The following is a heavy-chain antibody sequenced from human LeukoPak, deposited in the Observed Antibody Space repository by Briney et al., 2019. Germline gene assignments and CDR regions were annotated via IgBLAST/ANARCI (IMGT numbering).Heavy chain of an antibody. D-gene: IGHD3-9*01. V-gene: IGHV3-21*05. CDR2: ISSSSSYI. Sequence: PGGSLRLSCAASGFTFSSYSMNWVRQAPGKGLEWVSYISSSSSYIYYADSVKGRFTISRDNAKNSLYLQMNSLRAEDTAVYYCARDTTRGDILTGYPADAFDIWGQGTMVTVSS. CDR1: GFTFSSYS. CDR3: ARDTTRGDILTGYPADAFDI. J-gene: IGHJ3*02.